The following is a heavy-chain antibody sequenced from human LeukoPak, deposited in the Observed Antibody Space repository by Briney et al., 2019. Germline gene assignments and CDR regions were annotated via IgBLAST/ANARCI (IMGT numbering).Heavy chain of an antibody. D-gene: IGHD4-17*01. Sequence: SETLSLTCAVYGGSFSGYYWSWIRQPPGKGLEWIGEINHRGSTNYNPSLKSRVTISVDTSKNQFSLKLSSVTAADTAVYYCARGDYDQPSRHYYYYMDVWDKGTTVTVSS. V-gene: IGHV4-34*01. J-gene: IGHJ6*03. CDR1: GGSFSGYY. CDR3: ARGDYDQPSRHYYYYMDV. CDR2: INHRGST.